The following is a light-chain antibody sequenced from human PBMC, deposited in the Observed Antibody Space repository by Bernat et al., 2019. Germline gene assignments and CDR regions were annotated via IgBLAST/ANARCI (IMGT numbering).Light chain of an antibody. V-gene: IGLV1-47*01. CDR2: WNS. J-gene: IGLJ1*01. Sequence: QSVLTQPPSASGAPGHTITISCSGTSSNIGSNYVYWYQHLQGTAPKLLTYWNSKRPSGVPDRFSGSKSGTSASLASSGLRCEDEAAYYCGRWDGSLGVYDFGTGKEGTVL. CDR3: GRWDGSLGVYD. CDR1: SSNIGSNY.